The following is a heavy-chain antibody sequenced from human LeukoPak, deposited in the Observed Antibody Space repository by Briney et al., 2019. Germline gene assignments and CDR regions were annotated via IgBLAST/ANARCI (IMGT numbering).Heavy chain of an antibody. CDR3: ARFMVRDKLDY. Sequence: GGSLRLSCTASGFTFSDYYMSWIRQAPGKGLEWVSYISSSSSYTNYADPVKGRFTISRDNAKNSLYLQMNSLRAEDTAVYYCARFMVRDKLDYWGQGTLVTVSS. J-gene: IGHJ4*02. CDR1: GFTFSDYY. CDR2: ISSSSSYT. D-gene: IGHD3-10*01. V-gene: IGHV3-11*06.